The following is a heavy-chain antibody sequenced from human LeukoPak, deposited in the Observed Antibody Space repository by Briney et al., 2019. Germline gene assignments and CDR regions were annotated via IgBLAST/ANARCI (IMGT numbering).Heavy chain of an antibody. V-gene: IGHV1-2*02. D-gene: IGHD6-13*01. J-gene: IGHJ5*02. CDR3: AKRAYSSSWPGGSWFDP. CDR2: INPNSGGT. CDR1: GYTFTGYY. Sequence: ASVKVSCKASGYTFTGYYMHWVRQAPGQGLEWMGWINPNSGGTNYAQKFQGRVTMTRDTSISTAYMELSRMRSDDTAVYYCAKRAYSSSWPGGSWFDPWGQGTLVTVSS.